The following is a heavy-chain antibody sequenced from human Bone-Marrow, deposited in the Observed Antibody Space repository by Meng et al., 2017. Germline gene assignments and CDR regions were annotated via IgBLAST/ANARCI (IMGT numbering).Heavy chain of an antibody. CDR3: ARGRGSGWTYYFDY. D-gene: IGHD6-19*01. Sequence: VRLWVSGVGLVKPGGALSLSCAASGFTFSDYYMSWIRQAPGKGLEWVSYISSSGSTIYYADSVKGRFTISRENSKNTLYLQMNSLRAEDTAVYYCARGRGSGWTYYFDYWGQGTLVTGSS. J-gene: IGHJ4*02. CDR1: GFTFSDYY. V-gene: IGHV3-11*04. CDR2: ISSSGSTI.